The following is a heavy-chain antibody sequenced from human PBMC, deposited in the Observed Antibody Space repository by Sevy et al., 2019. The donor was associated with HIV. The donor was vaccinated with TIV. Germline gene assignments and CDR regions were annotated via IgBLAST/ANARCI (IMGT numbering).Heavy chain of an antibody. Sequence: GGSLRLSCAASGFAFRSYAMHWLRQAPGKGPEWVAVVSYEGTEAFYAASVEGRFTISRDNSKNRLSLQINRLRPEDTAGYYCARDGGYSIKWYPLYWGHGTQVTVSS. CDR1: GFAFRSYA. CDR2: VSYEGTEA. J-gene: IGHJ4*01. CDR3: ARDGGYSIKWYPLY. D-gene: IGHD6-13*01. V-gene: IGHV3-30*04.